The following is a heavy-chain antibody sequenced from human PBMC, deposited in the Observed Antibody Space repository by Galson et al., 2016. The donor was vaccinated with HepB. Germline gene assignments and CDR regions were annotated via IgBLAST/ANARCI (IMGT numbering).Heavy chain of an antibody. Sequence: SVKVSCKASGYTFTNFYIHWVRQAPGQGLEWMGIINPDYGSPTYAQKFQGRVTMTRDTSTSTVHMDLNRLRSDDTAVYYCASDTRYSTGWFGLDYWGQGTLVTVSS. CDR2: INPDYGSP. V-gene: IGHV1-46*01. D-gene: IGHD6-19*01. CDR3: ASDTRYSTGWFGLDY. J-gene: IGHJ4*02. CDR1: GYTFTNFY.